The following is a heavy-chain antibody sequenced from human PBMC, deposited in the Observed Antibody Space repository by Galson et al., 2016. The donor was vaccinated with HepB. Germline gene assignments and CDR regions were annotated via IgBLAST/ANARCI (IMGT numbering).Heavy chain of an antibody. CDR3: ARDRMGTRAFDY. D-gene: IGHD7-27*01. CDR1: GGSLSTYS. CDR2: VYISGNT. J-gene: IGHJ4*02. V-gene: IGHV4-4*07. Sequence: SETLSLTCTVSGGSLSTYSWTWIRQSAGKGLEWIGRVYISGNTNYNPSLKSRVTMSVDTSQNQFSLKLSSVTAADTAVCYCARDRMGTRAFDYWGQGTLVTVSS.